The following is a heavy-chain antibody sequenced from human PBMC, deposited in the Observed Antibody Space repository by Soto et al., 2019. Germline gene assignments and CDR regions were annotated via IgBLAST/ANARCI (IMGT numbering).Heavy chain of an antibody. CDR1: GFTFSSYW. CDR3: AREIATPGLYYFAY. D-gene: IGHD6-13*01. J-gene: IGHJ4*02. V-gene: IGHV3-74*01. Sequence: EVQLVESGGGLVQPGGSLRLSCAASGFTFSSYWMHWVRQAPGKGLVWVSRMNSDGSSITYADSVKGRFTISRDSAKNTMYLQVHSLRAEDTAVYYCAREIATPGLYYFAYWGQGTLVTVSS. CDR2: MNSDGSSI.